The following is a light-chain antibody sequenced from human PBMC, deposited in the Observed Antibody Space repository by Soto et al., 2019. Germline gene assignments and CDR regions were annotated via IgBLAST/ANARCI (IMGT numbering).Light chain of an antibody. CDR2: GAS. CDR1: QSVRSH. Sequence: EIVMTQSPATLSVSPGERVTLSCRASQSVRSHLAWYQQKPGQAPRLLIYGASTRATAFPARFSGSGSGTEFTLTIGSLQSEDFAVYYCQQYNDWPLTFGQGTKVEIK. J-gene: IGKJ1*01. CDR3: QQYNDWPLT. V-gene: IGKV3-15*01.